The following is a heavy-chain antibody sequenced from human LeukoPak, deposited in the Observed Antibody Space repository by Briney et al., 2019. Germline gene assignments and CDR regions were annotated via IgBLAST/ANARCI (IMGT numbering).Heavy chain of an antibody. J-gene: IGHJ4*02. D-gene: IGHD3-10*01. Sequence: GGSLRLSCAASGLRVSRNYMSWVRQAPGKGLQWVSLIYSDGSTYYADFVKGRFTISRDNSKNTVDLQTTSLRAEDTAVYYCARGTSMVRGVIPFDYWGQGTLVTASS. CDR2: IYSDGST. V-gene: IGHV3-66*01. CDR3: ARGTSMVRGVIPFDY. CDR1: GLRVSRNY.